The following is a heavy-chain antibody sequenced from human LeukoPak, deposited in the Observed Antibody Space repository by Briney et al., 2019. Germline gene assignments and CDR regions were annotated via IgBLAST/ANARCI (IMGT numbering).Heavy chain of an antibody. CDR1: GYTFTSYG. CDR2: VSVYAGNT. CDR3: ARDCIGCHGFDY. D-gene: IGHD2-15*01. J-gene: IGHJ4*02. Sequence: ASVKVSCDTSGYTFTSYGITWVRQAPGQGLEWMGWVSVYAGNTNYVQKIHGRVTMTTDTSTSTAYMELRSLRSDDTAVYYCARDCIGCHGFDYWGQGTLVTVSS. V-gene: IGHV1-18*01.